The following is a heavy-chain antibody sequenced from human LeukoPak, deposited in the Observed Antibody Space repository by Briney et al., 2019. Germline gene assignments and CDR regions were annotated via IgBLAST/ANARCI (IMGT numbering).Heavy chain of an antibody. CDR2: ISYDASNK. Sequence: GRSLRLSCAASGFTFSTYAMHWVRQAPGKGLEWVAIISYDASNKYYADSVKGRFTISRDNSKNTLYLQMNSLRAEDTAVFYCASRFRAGNGAGYYYYYMDVWGKGTTVTVSS. J-gene: IGHJ6*03. CDR3: ASRFRAGNGAGYYYYYMDV. V-gene: IGHV3-30-3*01. CDR1: GFTFSTYA. D-gene: IGHD3-10*01.